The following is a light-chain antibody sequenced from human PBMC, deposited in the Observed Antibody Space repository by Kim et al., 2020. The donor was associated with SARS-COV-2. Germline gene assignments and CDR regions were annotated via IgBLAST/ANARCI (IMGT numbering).Light chain of an antibody. CDR1: QSVSSN. Sequence: EIVMTQSPATLSVSPGERATLSCRASQSVSSNLAWYQQKPGQAPRLLIYGASTRATGIPARFSGSGSGTEFTLTISSLQSEDFAVYSCQQYNNWPLTFGQGTKLEI. V-gene: IGKV3D-15*01. CDR3: QQYNNWPLT. J-gene: IGKJ2*01. CDR2: GAS.